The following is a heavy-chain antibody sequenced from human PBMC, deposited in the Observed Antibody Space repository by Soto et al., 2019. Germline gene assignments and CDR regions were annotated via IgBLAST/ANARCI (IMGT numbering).Heavy chain of an antibody. CDR2: KWFFASGGNE. J-gene: IGHJ4*02. CDR1: RFTFSNYG. CDR3: GRDRYSGARYYLEL. Sequence: GGSLRLSCATSRFTFSNYGIHWVRQAPGKWLEWVAVKWFFASGGNEYYADSVKGRFAISRDDSKQTAYLEMKSMRAEDTAVYYYGRDRYSGARYYLELWGQGTQVTVAS. D-gene: IGHD1-26*01. V-gene: IGHV3-33*01.